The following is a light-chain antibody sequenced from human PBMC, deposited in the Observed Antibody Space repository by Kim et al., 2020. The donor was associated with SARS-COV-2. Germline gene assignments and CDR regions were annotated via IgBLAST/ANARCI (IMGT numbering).Light chain of an antibody. J-gene: IGKJ4*01. V-gene: IGKV1-33*01. CDR1: QDISNY. CDR2: DAS. CDR3: QQYDNLLT. Sequence: DIQMTQSPSSLSASVGDRVTITCQASQDISNYLNWYQQKPGKAPKLLIYDASNLETGVPSRFSGSGYGTDFTFTISSLQPEDIATYYCQQYDNLLTFGRGTKVDIK.